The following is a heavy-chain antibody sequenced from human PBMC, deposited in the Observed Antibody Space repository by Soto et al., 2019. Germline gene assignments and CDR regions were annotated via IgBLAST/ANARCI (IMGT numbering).Heavy chain of an antibody. CDR2: VGGSGGDT. J-gene: IGHJ4*02. D-gene: IGHD3-3*01. CDR3: ARRTWRGRADY. CDR1: GFPFSSYA. V-gene: IGHV3-23*01. Sequence: EVQLLASGGGLSQPGGSLRLSCAASGFPFSSYAMSWVRQAPGKGLEWVSAVGGSGGDTYYADSVKGRFTVSRDNAENTLYLQLHSLRVEDTAIYYCARRTWRGRADYWGQGILVTVSS.